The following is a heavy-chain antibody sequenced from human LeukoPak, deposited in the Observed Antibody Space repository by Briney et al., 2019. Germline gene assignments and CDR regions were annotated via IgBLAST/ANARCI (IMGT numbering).Heavy chain of an antibody. CDR2: ISYDGSNK. CDR1: GFTFSSYA. Sequence: GRSLRLSCAASGFTFSSYAMHWVRQAPGKGLEWVAVISYDGSNKDYADSVKGRFTISRDNSKNTLYLQMNSLRAEDTAVYYCAGYCSSTSCYFGYWGQGTLVTVSS. J-gene: IGHJ4*02. CDR3: AGYCSSTSCYFGY. D-gene: IGHD2-2*01. V-gene: IGHV3-30-3*01.